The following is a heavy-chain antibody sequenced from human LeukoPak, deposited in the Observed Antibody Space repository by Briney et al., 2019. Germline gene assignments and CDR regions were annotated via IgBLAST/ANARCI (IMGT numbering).Heavy chain of an antibody. D-gene: IGHD4-17*01. V-gene: IGHV4-59*08. CDR1: GGSISSYY. CDR3: ARVHYGDYLDY. CDR2: IYYSGST. J-gene: IGHJ4*02. Sequence: SETLSLTCTVSGGSISSYYWSWIRQPPGKGLEWIGYIYYSGSTNYIPSLKSRVTISVDTSKNQFSLKLSSVTAADTAVYYCARVHYGDYLDYWGQGTLVTVSS.